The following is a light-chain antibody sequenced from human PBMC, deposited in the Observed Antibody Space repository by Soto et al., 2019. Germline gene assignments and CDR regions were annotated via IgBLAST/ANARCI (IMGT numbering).Light chain of an antibody. CDR2: DAS. CDR3: QQYGSSPRT. J-gene: IGKJ1*01. CDR1: QTVSNNY. V-gene: IGKV3-20*01. Sequence: EVVLTQSPGTLSLSPLEKAAFSCMASQTVSNNYLAWYQQKPGQAPRLLIHDASSRATGISDRFTGSGSGTDFTLTITTLEPEDFAVYYCQQYGSSPRTFGLGTKVDIK.